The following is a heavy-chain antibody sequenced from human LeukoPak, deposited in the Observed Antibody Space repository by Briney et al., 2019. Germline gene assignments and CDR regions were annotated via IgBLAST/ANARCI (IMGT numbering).Heavy chain of an antibody. Sequence: GGSLRLSCVASGFTFSNYAMSWVRQAPGKGLEWVSGISGSGGSTYYAESVKGRFTVSRDNSKNTLYLQMNSLRAEDTAVYYCAKARTSPMIVVVYAFDIWGQGTMVTVSS. V-gene: IGHV3-23*01. J-gene: IGHJ3*02. CDR1: GFTFSNYA. D-gene: IGHD3-22*01. CDR3: AKARTSPMIVVVYAFDI. CDR2: ISGSGGST.